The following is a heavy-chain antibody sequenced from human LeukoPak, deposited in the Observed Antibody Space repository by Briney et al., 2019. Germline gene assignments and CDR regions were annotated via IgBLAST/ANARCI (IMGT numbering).Heavy chain of an antibody. V-gene: IGHV3-49*04. CDR1: GFTFGDYA. CDR3: TRVRSGYVSVCPADY. CDR2: IRSKAYGGTT. J-gene: IGHJ4*02. D-gene: IGHD3-22*01. Sequence: GGSLRLSCPVSGFTFGDYAMSWVRQVPGKGLAWVGFIRSKAYGGTTEYAASVKGRFTISRDDSVSIAYLQMSSLRTEDTAVYCCTRVRSGYVSVCPADYWGQGTLVTVSS.